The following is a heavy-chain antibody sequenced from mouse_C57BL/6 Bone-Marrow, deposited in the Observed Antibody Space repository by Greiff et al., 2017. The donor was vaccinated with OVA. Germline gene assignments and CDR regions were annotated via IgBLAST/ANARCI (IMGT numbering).Heavy chain of an antibody. J-gene: IGHJ1*03. CDR1: GYTFTSYW. D-gene: IGHD4-1*01. CDR3: SRINWAYWDFDV. Sequence: QVQLQQPGAELVKPGASVKLSCKASGYTFTSYWMHWVKQRPGQGLEWIGMIHPNSSSTNYNEKFKSKATLTVDKSSSTAYMQLSSLTSEDSAVYYCSRINWAYWDFDVWGTGTTVTVSS. V-gene: IGHV1-64*01. CDR2: IHPNSSST.